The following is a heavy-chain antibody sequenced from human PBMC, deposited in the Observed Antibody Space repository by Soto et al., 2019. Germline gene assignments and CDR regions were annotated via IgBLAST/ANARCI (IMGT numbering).Heavy chain of an antibody. CDR3: AREDIVVVVAALDY. CDR2: IWYDGSNK. V-gene: IGHV3-33*01. CDR1: GFTFSSSG. D-gene: IGHD2-15*01. J-gene: IGHJ4*02. Sequence: QVQLVESGGGVVQPGRSLRLSCAASGFTFSSSGMHWVRQAPGKGLEWVAVIWYDGSNKYYADSVKGRFTISRDNSKNTLYLQMNSLRAEDTAVYYCAREDIVVVVAALDYWGQGTLVTVSS.